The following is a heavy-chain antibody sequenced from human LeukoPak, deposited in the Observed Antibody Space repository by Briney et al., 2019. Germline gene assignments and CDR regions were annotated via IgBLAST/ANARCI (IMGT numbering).Heavy chain of an antibody. CDR1: GYTFTGYY. V-gene: IGHV1-2*02. D-gene: IGHD5-18*01. Sequence: ASVKVSCKASGYTFTGYYMHWVRQAPGQGLEWMGWINPNSGGTNYAQKFQGRVTMTRDTSISTAYMELSRLRSDDTAVYYCARDVRYSYGWNYYCYYGMDVWGQGTTVTVSS. J-gene: IGHJ6*02. CDR3: ARDVRYSYGWNYYCYYGMDV. CDR2: INPNSGGT.